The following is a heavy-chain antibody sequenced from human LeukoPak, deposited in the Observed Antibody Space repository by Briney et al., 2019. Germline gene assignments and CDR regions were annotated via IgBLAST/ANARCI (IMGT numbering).Heavy chain of an antibody. CDR2: ITGIGSGGST. CDR3: ARDRRIYGGEGKGWASFDY. CDR1: GFTFSTYA. V-gene: IGHV3-23*01. D-gene: IGHD4-23*01. Sequence: PGGSLRLSCAASGFTFSTYAMDWVRQAPGKGLEWVSTITGIGSGGSTYYAESVKGRFTISRDNAKNSLYLQMNSLRAEDTAVYYCARDRRIYGGEGKGWASFDYWGQGTLVTVSS. J-gene: IGHJ4*02.